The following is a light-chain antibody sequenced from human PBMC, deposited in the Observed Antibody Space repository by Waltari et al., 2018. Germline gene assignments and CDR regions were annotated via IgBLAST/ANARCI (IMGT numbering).Light chain of an antibody. V-gene: IGLV2-14*03. CDR2: DVS. CDR1: SSDVGGFNF. J-gene: IGLJ3*02. CDR3: SSYTISSTLNWV. Sequence: QSALTQPASVSGSPGQSNTISCTGTSSDVGGFNFVPWYQQHPGKAPKLMIYDVSKRPSGVSNRFSGSKSGNTASLTISGLQAEDEADYYCSSYTISSTLNWVFGGGTKLTVL.